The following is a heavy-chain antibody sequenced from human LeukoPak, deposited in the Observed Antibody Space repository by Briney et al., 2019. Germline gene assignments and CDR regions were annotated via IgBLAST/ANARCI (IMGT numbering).Heavy chain of an antibody. CDR2: INPNSGGT. CDR3: ARDDYDSSGHSIGYYYYYMDV. Sequence: GASVKVSCKASGYTFTGYYMHWVRQAPGQGLEWMGRINPNSGGTNYAQKFQGRVTMTRDTSISTAYMELSRLRSDDTAVYYCARDDYDSSGHSIGYYYYYMDVWGKGTTVTVSS. J-gene: IGHJ6*03. CDR1: GYTFTGYY. D-gene: IGHD3-22*01. V-gene: IGHV1-2*06.